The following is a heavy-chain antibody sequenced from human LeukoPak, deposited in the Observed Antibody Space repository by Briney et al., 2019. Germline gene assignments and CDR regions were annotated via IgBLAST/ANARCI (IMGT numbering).Heavy chain of an antibody. CDR1: GFTFSSYA. J-gene: IGHJ4*02. V-gene: IGHV3-30-3*01. Sequence: GGSLRLSCAASGFTFSSYAMHWVRQAPGKGLEWVAVISYDGSNKYYADSVKGRFTIPRDNSKNTLYLQMNSLRAEDTAVYYCATEDYWGQGTLVTVSS. CDR3: ATEDY. D-gene: IGHD1-14*01. CDR2: ISYDGSNK.